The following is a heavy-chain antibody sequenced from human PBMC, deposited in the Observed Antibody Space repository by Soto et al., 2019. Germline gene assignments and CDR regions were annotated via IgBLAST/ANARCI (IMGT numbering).Heavy chain of an antibody. J-gene: IGHJ6*02. Sequence: QLQLQESGSGLVKPSQTLSLTCAVSGGSISSGGYSWSWIRQPPGKGLEWIGYIYHSGSTYYNASLKSRVTISVDRSKNQFSLKLSSVTAADTAVYYCARGYTLRSYYYYGMDVWGQGTTVTVSS. CDR3: ARGYTLRSYYYYGMDV. CDR2: IYHSGST. D-gene: IGHD1-20*01. CDR1: GGSISSGGYS. V-gene: IGHV4-30-2*01.